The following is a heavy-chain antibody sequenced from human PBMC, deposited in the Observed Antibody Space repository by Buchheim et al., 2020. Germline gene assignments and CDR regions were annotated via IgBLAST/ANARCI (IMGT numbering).Heavy chain of an antibody. J-gene: IGHJ5*02. V-gene: IGHV4-59*01. CDR2: ILSSANT. Sequence: QVQLQESGPGLVKSSEPLSLTCTVSGGSLRNYYCSWIRQVPGKGPEWIGYILSSANTDYNPSLRRRVTISLDTYMNQLSLLLRSVTASETTIYYCAGVSDYLYDYLVFAPWGQGTL. CDR1: GGSLRNYY. CDR3: AGVSDYLYDYLVFAP. D-gene: IGHD4-11*01.